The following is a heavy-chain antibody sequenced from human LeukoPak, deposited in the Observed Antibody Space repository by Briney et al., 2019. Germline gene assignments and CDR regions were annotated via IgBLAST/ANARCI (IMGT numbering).Heavy chain of an antibody. V-gene: IGHV3-9*01. CDR3: ASNPVAGGY. Sequence: GRSLRLSCAASGFTFDDYAMHWVRQVPGKGLEWVSGISWNSGNIEYADSVKGRFTISRDNAKKSLFLQMNSLRAEDTAVYYCASNPVAGGYWGQGTLVTVSS. J-gene: IGHJ4*02. D-gene: IGHD6-19*01. CDR1: GFTFDDYA. CDR2: ISWNSGNI.